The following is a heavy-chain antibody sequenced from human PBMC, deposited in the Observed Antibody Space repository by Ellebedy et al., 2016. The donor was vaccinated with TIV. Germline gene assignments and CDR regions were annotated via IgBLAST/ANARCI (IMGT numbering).Heavy chain of an antibody. V-gene: IGHV3-23*01. CDR1: GFTFSSYA. CDR2: ISGSGGST. Sequence: GGSLRLSCAASGFTFSSYAMSWVRQASGKGLEWVSAISGSGGSTYYADSVKGRFTISRDNAKNSLYLQMNSLRDEDTAVYYCARDPGYYDSSGYNDAFDIWGQGTMVTVSS. D-gene: IGHD3-22*01. CDR3: ARDPGYYDSSGYNDAFDI. J-gene: IGHJ3*02.